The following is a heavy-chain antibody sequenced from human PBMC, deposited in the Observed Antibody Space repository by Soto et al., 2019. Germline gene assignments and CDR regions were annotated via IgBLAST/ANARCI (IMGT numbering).Heavy chain of an antibody. CDR1: GGSISSYH. V-gene: IGHV4-59*12. CDR2: IYYIGST. Sequence: SETLSLTCTVSGGSISSYHWSWIRQPPGKGLEWIGYIYYIGSTNYNPSLKSRVTISVDTSKNHFSLKLSSVTAADTAVYYCARGRGTMIRGVIMGYWGQGTLVTVSS. D-gene: IGHD3-10*01. J-gene: IGHJ4*02. CDR3: ARGRGTMIRGVIMGY.